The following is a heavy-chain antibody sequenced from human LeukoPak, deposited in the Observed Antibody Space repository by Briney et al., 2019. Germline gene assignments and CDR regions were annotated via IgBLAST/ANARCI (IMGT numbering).Heavy chain of an antibody. CDR1: GFTFSSYS. Sequence: GGSLRLSCAASGFTFSSYSMNWVRRAPGKGLEWVSYISGSGSAMYYADSVKGRFTISRDNAKNSLYLQMNSLRAEDTAVYYCARARGAGPGAHFDYWGQGAPVIVSS. CDR2: ISGSGSAM. V-gene: IGHV3-48*01. D-gene: IGHD3-10*01. CDR3: ARARGAGPGAHFDY. J-gene: IGHJ4*02.